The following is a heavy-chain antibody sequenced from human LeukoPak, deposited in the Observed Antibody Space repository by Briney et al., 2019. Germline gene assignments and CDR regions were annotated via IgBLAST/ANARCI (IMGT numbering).Heavy chain of an antibody. V-gene: IGHV3-30*02. Sequence: GGSLRLSCAASGFTFSSYAMHWVRQAPGKGLEWVAFIRYDGSNKYYADSVKGRFTISRDNSKNTLYLQMNSLRAEDTAVYYCAKDQSKHAGSCYQPFDYWGQGTLVTVSS. J-gene: IGHJ4*02. CDR2: IRYDGSNK. CDR3: AKDQSKHAGSCYQPFDY. CDR1: GFTFSSYA. D-gene: IGHD2-15*01.